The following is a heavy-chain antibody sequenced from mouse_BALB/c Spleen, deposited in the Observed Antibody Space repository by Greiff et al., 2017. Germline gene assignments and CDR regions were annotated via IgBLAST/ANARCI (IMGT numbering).Heavy chain of an antibody. V-gene: IGHV5-6-5*01. Sequence: EVQVVESGGGLVKPGGSLKLSCAASGFTFSSYAMSWVRQTPEKRLEWVASISSGGSTYYPDSVKGRFTISRDNARNILYLQMSSLRSEDTAMYYCARGGGLLSPFAYWGQGTLVTVSA. CDR1: GFTFSSYA. D-gene: IGHD1-1*01. J-gene: IGHJ3*01. CDR2: ISSGGST. CDR3: ARGGGLLSPFAY.